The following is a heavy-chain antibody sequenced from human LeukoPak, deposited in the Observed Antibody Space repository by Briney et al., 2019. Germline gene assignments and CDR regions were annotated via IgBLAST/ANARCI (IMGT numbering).Heavy chain of an antibody. D-gene: IGHD6-13*01. CDR2: IYYSRST. J-gene: IGHJ5*02. Sequence: SETLSLTCTVSGGSISSYYWSWIRQPPGKGLERIGYIYYSRSTNYNPSLKSRVTISVDTSKNQFSLKLSSVTAADTAVYYCARGRIAAAGNGLWFDPWGQGTLVTVSS. CDR3: ARGRIAAAGNGLWFDP. CDR1: GGSISSYY. V-gene: IGHV4-59*01.